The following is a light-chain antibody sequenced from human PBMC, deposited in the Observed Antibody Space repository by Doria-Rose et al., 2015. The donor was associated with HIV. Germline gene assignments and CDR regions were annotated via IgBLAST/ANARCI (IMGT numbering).Light chain of an antibody. CDR2: WAS. J-gene: IGKJ3*01. CDR3: RQYYDTPS. V-gene: IGKV4-1*01. CDR1: QSLLYTSKNY. Sequence: DIRVTQSPESLGMSLGERATLNCKSNQSLLYTSKNYLAWYQQKPGQPPKLLIYWASTRQSGVPARFSGSGSGTDLTLTISSLEAEDVAVYYCRQYYDTPSFGPGTTVDIK.